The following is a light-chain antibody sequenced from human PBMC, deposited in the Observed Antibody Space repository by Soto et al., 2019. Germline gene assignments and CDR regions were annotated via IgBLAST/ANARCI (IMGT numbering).Light chain of an antibody. Sequence: QSVLTQPASVSGSAGQSITISCSGTMRDVGAYNLVSWYQQHPGTAPKLIIYGVRNRPSGISSRFSGSRSGNTASLTISGLQPEDEGDYYCSAYTARSTLVFGGGTKVTLL. CDR3: SAYTARSTLV. J-gene: IGLJ3*02. CDR1: MRDVGAYNL. CDR2: GVR. V-gene: IGLV2-14*01.